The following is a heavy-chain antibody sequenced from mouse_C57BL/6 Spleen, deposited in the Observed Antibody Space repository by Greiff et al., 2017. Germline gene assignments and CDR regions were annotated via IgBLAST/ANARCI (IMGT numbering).Heavy chain of an antibody. D-gene: IGHD2-4*01. CDR1: GYTFTDYY. J-gene: IGHJ4*01. CDR3: ARSRAIYYDFYYAMDY. Sequence: VQLQQSGPELVKPGASVKISCKASGYTFTDYYMNWVKQSHGKSLEWIGDINPNNGGTSYNQKFKGKATLTVDKSSSTAYMELRSLTSEDSAVYYCARSRAIYYDFYYAMDYWGQGTSVTVSS. V-gene: IGHV1-26*01. CDR2: INPNNGGT.